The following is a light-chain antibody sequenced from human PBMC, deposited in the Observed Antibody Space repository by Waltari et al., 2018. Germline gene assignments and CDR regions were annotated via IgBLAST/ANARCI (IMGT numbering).Light chain of an antibody. Sequence: QSALTQPASVSGSPGQSITISCTGTSSDVGSFTLVSWYQQHPGEAPKLIIYEVTKRPSGVSNRFSASKSGNTASLTISGLQAADEADYYCCSYASSSTWIFGGGTKLTVL. CDR1: SSDVGSFTL. V-gene: IGLV2-23*02. CDR3: CSYASSSTWI. CDR2: EVT. J-gene: IGLJ2*01.